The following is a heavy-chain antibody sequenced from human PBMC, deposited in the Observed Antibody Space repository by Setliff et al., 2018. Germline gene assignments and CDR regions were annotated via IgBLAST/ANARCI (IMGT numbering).Heavy chain of an antibody. CDR1: GYSINSDCF. V-gene: IGHV4-38-2*01. Sequence: KTSETLSLTCAVPGYSINSDCFWGWIRQPPGKGLEWIGTISHSGSTSYNSSLKSRVTMSVDTSKNQFFLKLSSVTAADTAVYYCVRGFTIFGVVKLERWFDPWGQGTLVTVSS. D-gene: IGHD3-3*01. CDR2: ISHSGST. J-gene: IGHJ5*02. CDR3: VRGFTIFGVVKLERWFDP.